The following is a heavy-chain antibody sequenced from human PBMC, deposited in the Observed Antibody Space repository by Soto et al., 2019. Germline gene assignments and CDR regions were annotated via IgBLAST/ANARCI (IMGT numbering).Heavy chain of an antibody. Sequence: QVQLVQSGAEVKMSGSSVKVSCTASGGTFTSYTFSWVRQVPGQGLEWMGRIIPILRMADFAQKFQGRVTITADESTSTVYMKLSSLRSEDTAVYYWATSYGSGSAHFDYWGQGTLVTVS. V-gene: IGHV1-69*02. J-gene: IGHJ4*02. D-gene: IGHD3-10*01. CDR1: GGTFTSYT. CDR3: ATSYGSGSAHFDY. CDR2: IIPILRMA.